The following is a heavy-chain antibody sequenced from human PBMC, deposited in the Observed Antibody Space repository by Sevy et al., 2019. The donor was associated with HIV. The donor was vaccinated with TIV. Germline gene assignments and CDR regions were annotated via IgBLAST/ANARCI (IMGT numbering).Heavy chain of an antibody. CDR3: VKEGGGEGGDH. J-gene: IGHJ4*02. Sequence: GGSLRLSCAASGFSFSSYGMHWVRQAPGKGLEWMSYIQYDGSNKDYADSVKGRFTISRDNSKNALYLQMNSLRVEDTAVFYCVKEGGGEGGDHWGQGTLVTVSS. CDR1: GFSFSSYG. V-gene: IGHV3-30*02. CDR2: IQYDGSNK. D-gene: IGHD2-21*01.